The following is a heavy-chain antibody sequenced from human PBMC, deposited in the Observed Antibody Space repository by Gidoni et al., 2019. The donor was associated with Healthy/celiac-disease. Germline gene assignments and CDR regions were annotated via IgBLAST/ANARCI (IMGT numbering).Heavy chain of an antibody. V-gene: IGHV3-33*01. CDR2: IWYDGSNK. J-gene: IGHJ4*02. CDR3: ASLYSSGWYEDY. CDR1: GFPFSSYG. Sequence: QVQLVESGGGVVQPGRSLRLSCAASGFPFSSYGMHWVRQAPGKGLEWVEVIWYDGSNKYYAESVKGRFTISRDNSKNTLYLQMNSLRAEDTAVYYCASLYSSGWYEDYWGQGTLVTVSS. D-gene: IGHD6-19*01.